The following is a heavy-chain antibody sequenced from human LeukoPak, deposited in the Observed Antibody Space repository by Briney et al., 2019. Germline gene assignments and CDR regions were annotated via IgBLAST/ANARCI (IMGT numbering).Heavy chain of an antibody. CDR3: ARGLDYYDSRGGAFDI. CDR2: INPNSGGT. CDR1: GYTFTGYY. Sequence: AASVKVSCKASGYTFTGYYMHWVRQAPGQGLEWMGWINPNSGGTNYAQKVQGRVTMTRDTSISTAYMELSRLRSDDTAVYYCARGLDYYDSRGGAFDIWGQGTMVTVSS. V-gene: IGHV1-2*02. J-gene: IGHJ3*02. D-gene: IGHD3-22*01.